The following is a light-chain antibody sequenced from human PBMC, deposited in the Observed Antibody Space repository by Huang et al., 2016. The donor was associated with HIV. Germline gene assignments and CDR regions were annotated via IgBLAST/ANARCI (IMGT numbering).Light chain of an antibody. CDR2: AAS. J-gene: IGKJ1*01. CDR1: RDISTF. Sequence: MTQSPPSLSASIGDRVTLTCRASRDISTFLAWYQQKPGKPPRLLIYAASSLQSGVPSRFSGGGSGTNFTLTVSSLQPEDVANYYCQKYDSAPRTFGQGTKLEL. CDR3: QKYDSAPRT. V-gene: IGKV1-27*01.